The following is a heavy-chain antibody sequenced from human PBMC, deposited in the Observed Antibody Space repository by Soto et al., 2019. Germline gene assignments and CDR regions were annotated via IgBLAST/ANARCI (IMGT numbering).Heavy chain of an antibody. Sequence: QLQLQESGSGLVKPSQTLSLTCAVSGGSISSGGYSWSWIRQPPGKGLEWIGYIYHSGSTYYNPSLKSRVTISVDRSKTQFSLKLSSVTAADTAMYYCARASSGYYPDAFDIWGQGTMVTVSS. CDR2: IYHSGST. V-gene: IGHV4-30-2*01. D-gene: IGHD3-22*01. CDR1: GGSISSGGYS. J-gene: IGHJ3*02. CDR3: ARASSGYYPDAFDI.